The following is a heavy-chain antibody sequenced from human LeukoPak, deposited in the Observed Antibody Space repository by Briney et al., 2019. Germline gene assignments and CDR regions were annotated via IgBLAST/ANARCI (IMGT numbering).Heavy chain of an antibody. CDR2: ISYDGSNK. J-gene: IGHJ4*02. CDR3: AHIQVTH. Sequence: GGSLRLSCAASGFTFSSYAMHWVRQAPGKRLEWVAVISYDGSNKYYADSVKGRFTISRDNSKNTLYLQMNSLRAEDTAVYYCAHIQVTHWGQGTLVTVSS. CDR1: GFTFSSYA. D-gene: IGHD3-10*01. V-gene: IGHV3-30*01.